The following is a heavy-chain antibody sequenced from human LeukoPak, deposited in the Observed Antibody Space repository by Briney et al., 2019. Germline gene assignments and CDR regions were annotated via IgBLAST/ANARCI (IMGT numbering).Heavy chain of an antibody. D-gene: IGHD3-22*01. J-gene: IGHJ4*02. V-gene: IGHV1-8*01. CDR1: GYTFTSYD. CDR3: ARVGYYYDSRGYTY. CDR2: MNPNSGNT. Sequence: ASVKVSCKASGYTFTSYDINWVRQATGQGLEWMGWMNPNSGNTGYAQKFQGRVTMTRNTSISTAYMELSSLRSEDSAVYYCARVGYYYDSRGYTYWGQGPLVTVSS.